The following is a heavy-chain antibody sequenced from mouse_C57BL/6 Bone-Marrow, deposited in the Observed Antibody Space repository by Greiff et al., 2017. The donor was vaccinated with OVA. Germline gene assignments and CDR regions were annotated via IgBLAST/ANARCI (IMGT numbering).Heavy chain of an antibody. V-gene: IGHV5-6*01. CDR1: GFTFSSYG. D-gene: IGHD2-4*01. J-gene: IGHJ3*01. Sequence: EVHLVESGGDLVKPGGSLKLSCAASGFTFSSYGMSWVRQTPDKRLEWVATISSGGSYTYYPDSVKGRFTISRDNAKNTLYLQMSSLKSEDTAMYYCARRYDYGSPFADWGQGTLVTVSA. CDR2: ISSGGSYT. CDR3: ARRYDYGSPFAD.